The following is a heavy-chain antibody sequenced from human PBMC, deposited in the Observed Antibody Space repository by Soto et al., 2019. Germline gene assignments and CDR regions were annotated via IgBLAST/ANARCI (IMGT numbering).Heavy chain of an antibody. D-gene: IGHD3-16*02. Sequence: PSETLSLTCTVSGGSISSGDYYWSWIRQPPGKGLEWIGYIYYSGSTYYNPSLKGRVTISVDTSKNQFSLKLSSVTAADTAVYYCARYDYVWGSYLSSDAFDIWGQGTMVTVSS. CDR1: GGSISSGDYY. J-gene: IGHJ3*02. CDR2: IYYSGST. V-gene: IGHV4-30-4*01. CDR3: ARYDYVWGSYLSSDAFDI.